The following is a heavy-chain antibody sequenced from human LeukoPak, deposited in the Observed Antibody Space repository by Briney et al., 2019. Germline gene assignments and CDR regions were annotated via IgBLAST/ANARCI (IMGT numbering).Heavy chain of an antibody. CDR2: IKSKTDGEAT. D-gene: IGHD1-26*01. CDR1: GFTFSNAW. J-gene: IGHJ4*02. Sequence: GGSLRLSCTASGFTFSNAWINWVRQAPGKGLEWVGRIKSKTDGEATDYAAPVKGRFTIARDDSKNTLYLQMNSLKTEDTAVYYCTTDLRWELRPFDYWGQGTLVTVSS. CDR3: TTDLRWELRPFDY. V-gene: IGHV3-15*01.